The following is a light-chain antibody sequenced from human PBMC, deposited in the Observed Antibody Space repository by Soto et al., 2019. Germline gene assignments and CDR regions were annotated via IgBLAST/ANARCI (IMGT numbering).Light chain of an antibody. CDR3: QQYGSSPQFT. J-gene: IGKJ3*01. CDR2: GAS. CDR1: QSVTGSY. V-gene: IGKV3-20*01. Sequence: EIVLTQSPDTLSLSTGERATLSCRASQSVTGSYLAWYQHKPGQAPRLLIYGASTRATGIPDRFSGSGSGTDFTLTINRLEPEDFAVYYCQQYGSSPQFTFGPGTKVDLK.